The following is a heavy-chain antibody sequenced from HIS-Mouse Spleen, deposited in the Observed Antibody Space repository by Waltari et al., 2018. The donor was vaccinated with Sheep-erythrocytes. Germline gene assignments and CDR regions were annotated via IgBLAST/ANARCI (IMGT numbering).Heavy chain of an antibody. CDR2: IYSSGST. CDR3: ARLITMVRGVTWYFDL. D-gene: IGHD3-10*01. J-gene: IGHJ2*01. V-gene: IGHV4-31*03. Sequence: QVQLQESGPGQVKPSQTLSLTCTVSGGSLRRGGYSWSWIRQHPGKGLEWIGYIYSSGSTYYNPSLKSRVTISVDTSKNQFSLKLSSVTAADTAVYYCARLITMVRGVTWYFDLWGRGTLVTVSS. CDR1: GGSLRRGGYS.